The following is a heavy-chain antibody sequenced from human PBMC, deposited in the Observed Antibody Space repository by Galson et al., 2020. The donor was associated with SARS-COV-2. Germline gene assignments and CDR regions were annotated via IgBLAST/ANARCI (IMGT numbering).Heavy chain of an antibody. V-gene: IGHV1-2*02. D-gene: IGHD4-17*01. CDR1: GYTFTGYY. J-gene: IGHJ4*02. CDR2: INPHSGDT. Sequence: GESLKISCKASGYTFTGYYMHWVRQTPGQGLVWMGWINPHSGDTNYAHNFQGRVTMTRDPSINTTYMDLSRLNSDDTAVYYCARASGDVTLMIDFWGQGTLVTVSS. CDR3: ARASGDVTLMIDF.